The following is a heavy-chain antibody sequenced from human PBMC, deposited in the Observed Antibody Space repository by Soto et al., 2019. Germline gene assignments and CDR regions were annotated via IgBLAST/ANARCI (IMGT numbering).Heavy chain of an antibody. CDR3: ARDSTTRRGTAFDP. CDR2: INAGNGNT. D-gene: IGHD1-1*01. V-gene: IGHV1-3*01. Sequence: PGPSVKVSCKASGYTFTSYAMHWVRQAPGQRLEWMGWINAGNGNTKYSQKFQGRVTITRDISASTAYMELSSLRSEDTAVYYCARDSTTRRGTAFDPWGQGTLVTVSS. J-gene: IGHJ5*02. CDR1: GYTFTSYA.